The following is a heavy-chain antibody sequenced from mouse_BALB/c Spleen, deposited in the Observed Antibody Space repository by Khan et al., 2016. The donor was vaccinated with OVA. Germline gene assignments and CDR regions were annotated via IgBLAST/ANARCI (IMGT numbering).Heavy chain of an antibody. Sequence: QVQLQQSGAELAKPGASVKMSCKASGYTFTNYWMHWVKQRPGQGLEWIGYINPSTGYTEYNQKFKDKATLTADKSSRTAYMQLSSLTSEDSAVYYCVNHGSSSAWFTYWGQGTLVTVSA. V-gene: IGHV1-7*01. J-gene: IGHJ3*01. D-gene: IGHD1-1*01. CDR3: VNHGSSSAWFTY. CDR2: INPSTGYT. CDR1: GYTFTNYW.